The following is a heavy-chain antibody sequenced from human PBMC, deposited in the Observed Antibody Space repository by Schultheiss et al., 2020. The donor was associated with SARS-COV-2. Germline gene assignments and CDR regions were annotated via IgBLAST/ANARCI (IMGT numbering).Heavy chain of an antibody. CDR3: ARGKYSSGWDYYYGMDV. D-gene: IGHD6-19*01. V-gene: IGHV3-21*01. J-gene: IGHJ6*02. CDR2: ISRSSGFI. Sequence: GGSLRLSCAASGFTFNFYSMNWVRQAPGKGLEWVSSISRSSGFIYYADSVKGRFTISRDNAKNSLYLQMNSLRAEDTAVYYCARGKYSSGWDYYYGMDVWGQGTTVTVSS. CDR1: GFTFNFYS.